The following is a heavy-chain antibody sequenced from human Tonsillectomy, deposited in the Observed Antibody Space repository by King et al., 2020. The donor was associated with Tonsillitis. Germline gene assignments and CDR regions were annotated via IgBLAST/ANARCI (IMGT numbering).Heavy chain of an antibody. CDR2: ISSSSSYI. Sequence: VQLVESGGGLVKPGGSLRLSCAASGFTFSSYSMNWVRQAPGKGLEWVSSISSSSSYIYYADSVKVRFTISRDNAKNSLYLQMNSLRAEDTAVYYCARGQYYDFWSGYYRDYYYYYMDVWGKGTTVTVSS. CDR3: ARGQYYDFWSGYYRDYYYYYMDV. D-gene: IGHD3-3*01. CDR1: GFTFSSYS. V-gene: IGHV3-21*01. J-gene: IGHJ6*03.